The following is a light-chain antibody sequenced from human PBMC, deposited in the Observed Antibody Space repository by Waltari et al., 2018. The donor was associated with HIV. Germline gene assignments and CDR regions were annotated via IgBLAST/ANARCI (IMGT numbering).Light chain of an antibody. Sequence: NFMLTQPPSVSGSAGKTVTIPCTRDSGSIGSNYVPRFQQRPGSSPRTLIFEDNQRPSVVSDRFSASIDSSSNSASLTISGLKTEDEGHYYCQSYDTKTHWVFGGGSKLTVL. CDR1: SGSIGSNY. CDR2: EDN. CDR3: QSYDTKTHWV. J-gene: IGLJ3*02. V-gene: IGLV6-57*01.